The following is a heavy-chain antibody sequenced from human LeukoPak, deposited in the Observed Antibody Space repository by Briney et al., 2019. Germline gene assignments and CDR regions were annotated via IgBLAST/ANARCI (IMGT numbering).Heavy chain of an antibody. V-gene: IGHV4-30-4*08. CDR3: ARDGYDFWSGPNWFDP. CDR2: IYYSGST. CDR1: GGSISSGDYH. J-gene: IGHJ5*02. Sequence: PSETLSLTCTVSGGSISSGDYHWSWIRQPPGKGLEWIGYIYYSGSTYYNPSLKSRVTISVDTSKNQFSLKLSSVTAADTAVYYCARDGYDFWSGPNWFDPWGQGTLVTVSS. D-gene: IGHD3-3*01.